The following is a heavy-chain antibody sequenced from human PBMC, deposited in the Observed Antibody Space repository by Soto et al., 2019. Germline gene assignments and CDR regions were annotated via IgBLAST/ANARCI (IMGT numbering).Heavy chain of an antibody. CDR2: ISGSGGST. CDR3: TRPRSTLFCSCGSGYSDDAFDI. Sequence: GGSLRLSCAASGFTFSSYAMSWVRQAPGKGLEWVSAISGSGGSTYYADSVKGRFTISRDDSKNTAYLQMNSLKTEDTAVYYCTRPRSTLFCSCGSGYSDDAFDIWGQGTIVTVS. J-gene: IGHJ3*02. CDR1: GFTFSSYA. D-gene: IGHD2-15*01. V-gene: IGHV3-23*01.